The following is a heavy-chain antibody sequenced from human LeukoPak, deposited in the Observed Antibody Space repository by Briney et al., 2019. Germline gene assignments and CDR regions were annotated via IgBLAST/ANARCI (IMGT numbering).Heavy chain of an antibody. J-gene: IGHJ6*02. V-gene: IGHV4-34*01. CDR3: ARGSREAGIGMDV. D-gene: IGHD6-19*01. Sequence: SETLSLTCAVYGGSFSGYYWSWIRQPPGKGLEWIGEINHSGSTNYNPSLKSRVTISVDTSKNQFSLKLSSVTAADTAVYYCARGSREAGIGMDVWGQGTSVTVSS. CDR1: GGSFSGYY. CDR2: INHSGST.